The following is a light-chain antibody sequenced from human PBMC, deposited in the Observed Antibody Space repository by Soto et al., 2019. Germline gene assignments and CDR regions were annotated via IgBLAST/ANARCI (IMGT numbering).Light chain of an antibody. V-gene: IGKV3-11*01. CDR3: QQYGSSPYT. J-gene: IGKJ2*01. CDR1: QSVSSY. CDR2: DAS. Sequence: EIVLTQSPATLSLSPGERATLSCRASQSVSSYLAWYQQKPGQAPRLLIYDASNRATGIPARFSGSGSGTDFTLTISSLEPEDFAVYYCQQYGSSPYTFAQGTKLEI.